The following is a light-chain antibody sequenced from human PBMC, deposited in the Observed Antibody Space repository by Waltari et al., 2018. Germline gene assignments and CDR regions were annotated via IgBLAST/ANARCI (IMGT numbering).Light chain of an antibody. CDR1: QGIRND. CDR2: AAS. V-gene: IGKV1-6*01. Sequence: IQMTQSPSSLSASVGDRVTITCRASQGIRNDIGWYQQKPGKAPKLLIYAASSLQSGVPSRFSGSGSGTYFTLIISILQPEDFATYYCLQDYNYPRTFGQGTKVEIK. CDR3: LQDYNYPRT. J-gene: IGKJ1*01.